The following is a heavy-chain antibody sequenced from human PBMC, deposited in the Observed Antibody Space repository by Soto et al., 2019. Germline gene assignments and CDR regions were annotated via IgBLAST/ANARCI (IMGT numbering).Heavy chain of an antibody. V-gene: IGHV4-39*01. CDR2: MHYSGAT. CDR3: ARQGSISSRRFSWFDP. D-gene: IGHD2-21*01. CDR1: GGSSSSSTYS. Sequence: SETLSLTCTASGGSSSSSTYSWGWIRQPPGKGLEWIGSMHYSGATYYNPSLKSRVSISVDTSKSQFSLKLTFVTAADTAVYFCARQGSISSRRFSWFDPWGQGTLVTVSS. J-gene: IGHJ5*02.